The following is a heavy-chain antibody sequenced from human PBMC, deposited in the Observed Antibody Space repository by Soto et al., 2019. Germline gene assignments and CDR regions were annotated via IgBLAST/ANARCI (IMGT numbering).Heavy chain of an antibody. Sequence: ASVKVSCKASGYTFTSYYMHWVRQAPGQGLEWMGIINPSGGSTSYAQKFQGRVTMTRDTSTSTVYMELSSLRSEDTAVYYCARVEALYSYGPRNYYYGMDVWGQGTTVTVSS. CDR3: ARVEALYSYGPRNYYYGMDV. CDR2: INPSGGST. D-gene: IGHD5-18*01. J-gene: IGHJ6*02. CDR1: GYTFTSYY. V-gene: IGHV1-46*03.